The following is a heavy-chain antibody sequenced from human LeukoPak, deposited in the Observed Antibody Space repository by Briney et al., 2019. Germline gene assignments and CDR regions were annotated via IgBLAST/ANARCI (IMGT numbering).Heavy chain of an antibody. V-gene: IGHV3-30*04. Sequence: PGGSLRLSCAASGFTFSTYAMHWVRQAPGKGLEWVAFLSYDKNNKYYADSVKGRFTISRDNSKNTLYLQMNSLRAEDTAVYYCAREHYYYDSTGDAFDIWGQGTMVTVSS. CDR2: LSYDKNNK. CDR3: AREHYYYDSTGDAFDI. J-gene: IGHJ3*02. CDR1: GFTFSTYA. D-gene: IGHD3-22*01.